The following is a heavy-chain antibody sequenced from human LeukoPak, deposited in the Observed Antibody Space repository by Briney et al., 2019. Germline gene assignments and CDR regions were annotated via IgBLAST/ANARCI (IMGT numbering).Heavy chain of an antibody. Sequence: SGGSLRLSCAASGFTFSDYYMSWIRQAPGKGLEWVSYISSSGSTIYYADSVKGRFTISRDNAKNSLYLQMNSLRAEDTAVYYCAREGFVGATQMELGYWGQGTLVTVSS. CDR2: ISSSGSTI. CDR3: AREGFVGATQMELGY. D-gene: IGHD1-26*01. CDR1: GFTFSDYY. V-gene: IGHV3-11*01. J-gene: IGHJ4*02.